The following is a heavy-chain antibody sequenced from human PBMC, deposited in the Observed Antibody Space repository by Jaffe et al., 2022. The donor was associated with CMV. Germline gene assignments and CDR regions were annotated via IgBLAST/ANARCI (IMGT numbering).Heavy chain of an antibody. CDR3: AKSSSPQGDIVVVVAATEDGHFDY. CDR1: GFTFSSYA. D-gene: IGHD2-15*01. J-gene: IGHJ4*02. V-gene: IGHV3-23*01. CDR2: ISGSGGST. Sequence: EVQLLESGGGLVQPGGSLRLSCAASGFTFSSYAMSWVRQAPGKGLEWVSAISGSGGSTYYADSVKGRFTISRDNSKNTLYLQMNSLRAEDTAVYYCAKSSSPQGDIVVVVAATEDGHFDYWGQGTLVTVSS.